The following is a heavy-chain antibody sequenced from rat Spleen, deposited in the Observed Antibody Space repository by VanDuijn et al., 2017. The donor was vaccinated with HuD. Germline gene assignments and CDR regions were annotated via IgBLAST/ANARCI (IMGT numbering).Heavy chain of an antibody. V-gene: IGHV3-3*01. CDR2: INSAGST. CDR1: GYSITNSYR. Sequence: VQLQESGPGLVKPSQSLSLTCSVTGYSITNSYRWNWIRKFPGNTLEWMGYINSAGSTVCNPSLKSRVSITRETSKNQFFLQVNSVTAEDTATYYCAAHCTRVSRFANWGQGTLVTVSS. CDR3: AAHCTRVSRFAN. J-gene: IGHJ3*01. D-gene: IGHD1-4*01.